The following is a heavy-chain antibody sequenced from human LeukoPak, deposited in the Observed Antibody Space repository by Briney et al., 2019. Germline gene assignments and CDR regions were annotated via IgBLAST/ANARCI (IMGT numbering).Heavy chain of an antibody. D-gene: IGHD2-2*01. J-gene: IGHJ5*02. CDR2: INHSGNT. CDR3: ARRYCSSTSCYVRGGGWFDP. Sequence: SETLSLTCAVYGGSFSGYYWSWIRQPPGKGLEWSEEINHSGNTNYNPSLKSRVTISVDTSKNQFSLKLSSVTAADTAVYYCARRYCSSTSCYVRGGGWFDPWGQGTLVTVSS. CDR1: GGSFSGYY. V-gene: IGHV4-34*01.